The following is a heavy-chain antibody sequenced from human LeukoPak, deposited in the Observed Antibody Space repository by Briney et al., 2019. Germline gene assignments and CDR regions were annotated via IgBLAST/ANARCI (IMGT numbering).Heavy chain of an antibody. J-gene: IGHJ4*02. D-gene: IGHD3-10*01. CDR1: GFTFDDYG. Sequence: GGSLRLSCAASGFTFDDYGMSWVRQAPGKGLEWVSGINWNGGSTGYADSVKGRFTISRDNAKNSLYLQMNSLRAEDTAVYYCARVSLLWFGELLGAFDYWGQGTLVTVSS. V-gene: IGHV3-20*04. CDR3: ARVSLLWFGELLGAFDY. CDR2: INWNGGST.